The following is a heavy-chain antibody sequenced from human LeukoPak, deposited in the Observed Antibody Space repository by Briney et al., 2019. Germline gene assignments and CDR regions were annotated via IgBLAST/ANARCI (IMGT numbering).Heavy chain of an antibody. Sequence: GGSLRLSCAASEFTFGSYAMTWVRQAPGKGLEWVSGINWNGGSTGYADSVKGRFTISRDNAKNSLYLQMNSLRAEDTALYHCARDVFLERTSQGGMAFDIWGQGTMVTVSS. V-gene: IGHV3-20*01. J-gene: IGHJ3*02. CDR1: EFTFGSYA. CDR2: INWNGGST. D-gene: IGHD3-3*01. CDR3: ARDVFLERTSQGGMAFDI.